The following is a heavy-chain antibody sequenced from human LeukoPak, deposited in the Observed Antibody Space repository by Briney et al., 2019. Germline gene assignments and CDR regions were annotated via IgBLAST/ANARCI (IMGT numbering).Heavy chain of an antibody. V-gene: IGHV1-2*06. CDR3: AREVLYGGDYNWFDP. CDR1: AYTFTGYY. Sequence: ASVKVSCKASAYTFTGYYMHWVRQAPGQGLEWMGRINPNSGGTNYAQKFQGRVTMTRDTSISTAYMELSRLRSDDTAVYYCAREVLYGGDYNWFDPWGRGSLVTVSS. D-gene: IGHD3-16*01. J-gene: IGHJ5*02. CDR2: INPNSGGT.